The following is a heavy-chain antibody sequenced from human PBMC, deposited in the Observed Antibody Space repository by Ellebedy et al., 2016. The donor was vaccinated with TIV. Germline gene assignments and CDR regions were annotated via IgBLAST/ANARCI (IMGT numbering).Heavy chain of an antibody. V-gene: IGHV4-39*02. CDR2: ISYSGYT. CDR3: ARLAIAVTNPQSDS. J-gene: IGHJ4*02. CDR1: GGSITSSSHF. D-gene: IGHD2-2*03. Sequence: GSLRLXXTVSGGSITSSSHFWAWIRQPPGKEFEWIGDISYSGYTYYNPSLESRVTISVDTSKNHFSLRLSSVTAADTAVYYCARLAIAVTNPQSDSWGQGTLVTVSS.